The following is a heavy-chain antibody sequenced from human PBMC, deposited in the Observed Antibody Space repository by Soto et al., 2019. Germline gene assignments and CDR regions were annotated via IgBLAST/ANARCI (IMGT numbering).Heavy chain of an antibody. J-gene: IGHJ4*02. Sequence: SETLSLTCAVSGGSINSRYWWSWVRQSPGKGLEWIGEIYHSGSTNYNPSLKSRVTISVDKSKNQFSLNLSSVTAADTAVYYCARDQNGSGNYYTRYFDYWDQGTLVT. CDR3: ARDQNGSGNYYTRYFDY. V-gene: IGHV4-4*02. CDR1: GGSINSRYW. D-gene: IGHD3-10*01. CDR2: IYHSGST.